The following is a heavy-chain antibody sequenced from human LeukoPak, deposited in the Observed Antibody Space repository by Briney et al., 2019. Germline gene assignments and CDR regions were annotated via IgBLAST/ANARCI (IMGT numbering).Heavy chain of an antibody. Sequence: GASVKVSCKASGYTFTGYYMHWVRQAPGQGLEWMGWISAYNGNTNYAQKLQGRVTMTTDTSTSTAYMELRSLRSDDTAVYYCARVAYYYDSSGYYPPYYFDYWGQGTLVTVSS. V-gene: IGHV1-18*04. CDR3: ARVAYYYDSSGYYPPYYFDY. CDR2: ISAYNGNT. CDR1: GYTFTGYY. J-gene: IGHJ4*02. D-gene: IGHD3-22*01.